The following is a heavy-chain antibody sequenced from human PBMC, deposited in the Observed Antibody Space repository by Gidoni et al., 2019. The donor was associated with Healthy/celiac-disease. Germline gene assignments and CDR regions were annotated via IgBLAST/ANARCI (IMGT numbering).Heavy chain of an antibody. J-gene: IGHJ4*02. CDR2: INPNSGGT. V-gene: IGHV1-2*06. D-gene: IGHD3-22*01. Sequence: QVQMVQSGAELKKPGASVKVSCKASGYTFTGYYMHWVRQAPGQGLEWMGRINPNSGGTNYAQKFQGRVTMTRDTSISTAYMELSRLRSDDTAVYYCARTPDYYDSSGGFDYWGQGTLVTVSS. CDR3: ARTPDYYDSSGGFDY. CDR1: GYTFTGYY.